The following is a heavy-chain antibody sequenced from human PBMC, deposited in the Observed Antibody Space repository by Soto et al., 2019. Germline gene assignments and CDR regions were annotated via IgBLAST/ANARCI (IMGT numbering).Heavy chain of an antibody. J-gene: IGHJ5*02. CDR3: AKDGYSSAIGGFDP. CDR1: GGSISSSRCH. CDR2: IKYSGST. Sequence: SETLSLTCTVSGGSISSSRCHWGWIRQPPGKELEGIGYIKYSGSTYYNPSLKSRVTISVDTSKNQFSLKLSSVTAEDTAVYYCAKDGYSSAIGGFDPWGQGTLVTVSS. D-gene: IGHD6-19*01. V-gene: IGHV4-39*07.